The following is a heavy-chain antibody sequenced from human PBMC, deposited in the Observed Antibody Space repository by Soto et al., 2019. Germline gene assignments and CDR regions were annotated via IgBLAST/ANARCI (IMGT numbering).Heavy chain of an antibody. CDR1: GFTFSSYW. CDR3: ARLPNKSPQN. Sequence: EVQLVESGVGLVQPGGSLRLSCVASGFTFSSYWMHWVRQAPGKGLVWVSSISNDGSSIYADPVKGRFTISRDNAKNTLYLHMNSLRAEYTAVYYGARLPNKSPQNWGQGTLVIVSP. V-gene: IGHV3-74*01. CDR2: ISNDGSS. J-gene: IGHJ1*01.